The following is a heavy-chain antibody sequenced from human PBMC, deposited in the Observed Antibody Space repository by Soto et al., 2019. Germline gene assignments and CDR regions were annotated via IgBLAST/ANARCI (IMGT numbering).Heavy chain of an antibody. CDR1: GFTFSSYA. CDR3: AKAVVVVVAARAFDI. D-gene: IGHD2-15*01. J-gene: IGHJ3*02. CDR2: ISGSGGRT. Sequence: GGSLRRSWAACGFTFSSYAMSWVRQDQGKGLEWVSAISGSGGRTYCADSVKGRFTISRDNSKHTLYLQMNSLRAEDTAVYYCAKAVVVVVAARAFDIWGQGTMVTV. V-gene: IGHV3-23*01.